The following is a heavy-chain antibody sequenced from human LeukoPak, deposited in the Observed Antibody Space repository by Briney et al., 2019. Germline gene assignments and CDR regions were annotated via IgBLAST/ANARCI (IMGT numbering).Heavy chain of an antibody. CDR3: ARVSGSYSNWFDP. CDR1: GGSISSYY. Sequence: SETLSLTCTVSGGSISSYYWSWIRQPPGKGLEWIGYIYYSGSTNYNPSLKSRVTISVDTSKNQFSLKLSSVTAADTAVYYCARVSGSYSNWFDPWGQGTLVTVSS. J-gene: IGHJ5*02. CDR2: IYYSGST. D-gene: IGHD1-26*01. V-gene: IGHV4-59*01.